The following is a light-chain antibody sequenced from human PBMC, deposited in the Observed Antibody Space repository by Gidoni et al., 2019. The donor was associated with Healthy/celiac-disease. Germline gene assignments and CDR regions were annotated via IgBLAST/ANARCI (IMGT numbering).Light chain of an antibody. V-gene: IGKV1-9*01. CDR2: AAS. J-gene: IGKJ1*01. CDR1: QGISSY. Sequence: DSQLTQSPSFLSASVGDRVTITCRASQGISSYLAWYQQKPGKAPKLLIYAASTFQSGVPSRFIGRGSGTEFTLTISSLQPEDFASYYCQQLNSYRTFGPXPKVEIK. CDR3: QQLNSYRT.